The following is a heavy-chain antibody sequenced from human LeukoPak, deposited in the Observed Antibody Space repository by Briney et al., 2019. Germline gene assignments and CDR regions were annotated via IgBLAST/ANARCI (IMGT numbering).Heavy chain of an antibody. CDR2: IYYSGST. J-gene: IGHJ5*02. Sequence: SETLSLTCTVSGGSISSYYWSWIRQPPGKGLEWIGYIYYSGSTNYNPSLKSRVTISVDTSKNQFSLKLSSVSAADTAVYYCAREGDNWFDPWGQGTLVTVSS. CDR3: AREGDNWFDP. V-gene: IGHV4-59*01. CDR1: GGSISSYY.